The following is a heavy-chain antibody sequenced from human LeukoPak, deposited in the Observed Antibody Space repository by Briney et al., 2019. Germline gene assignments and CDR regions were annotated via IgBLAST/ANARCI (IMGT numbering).Heavy chain of an antibody. CDR3: ARGDYYGSGSYRDWFDP. V-gene: IGHV4-30-2*01. Sequence: PSETLSLTCAVSGGSISSGGYSWSWIRQPPGRGLEWIGYIYHSGSTYYNPSLKSRVTISVDRSKNQFSLKLSSMTAADTAVYYCARGDYYGSGSYRDWFDPWGQGTLVTVSS. CDR1: GGSISSGGYS. CDR2: IYHSGST. D-gene: IGHD3-10*01. J-gene: IGHJ5*02.